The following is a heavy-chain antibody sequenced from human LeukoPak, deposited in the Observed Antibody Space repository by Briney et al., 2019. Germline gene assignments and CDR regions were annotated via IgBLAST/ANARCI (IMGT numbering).Heavy chain of an antibody. J-gene: IGHJ3*02. V-gene: IGHV3-30*02. Sequence: PGGSLRLSCAASGFTFSSYGMHWVRQAPGKGLEWVAFIRYDGSNKYYADSVKGRFTFSRDNSKNTLYLQMNSLRAEDTAVYYCAKDPSYHWAFDIWGQGTMVTVSS. D-gene: IGHD1-1*01. CDR3: AKDPSYHWAFDI. CDR1: GFTFSSYG. CDR2: IRYDGSNK.